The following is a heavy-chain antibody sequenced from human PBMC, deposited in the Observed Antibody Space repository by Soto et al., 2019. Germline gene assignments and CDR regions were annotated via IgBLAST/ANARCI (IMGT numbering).Heavy chain of an antibody. CDR3: ARGSGSLGYYFDY. CDR2: SYYSGST. V-gene: IGHV4-59*11. D-gene: IGHD1-26*01. J-gene: IGHJ4*02. CDR1: GGPMTSHY. Sequence: KPSETLSLTCTVSGGPMTSHYWGWIRQPPGKGLEYIGYSYYSGSTTYNPSLKSRVTISVDTSKNQFSLKVRSVTPADTAVYYCARGSGSLGYYFDYWGQGTLVTVSS.